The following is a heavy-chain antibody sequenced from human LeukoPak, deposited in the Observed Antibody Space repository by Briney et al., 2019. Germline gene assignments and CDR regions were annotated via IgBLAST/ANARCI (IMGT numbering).Heavy chain of an antibody. D-gene: IGHD1-26*01. CDR3: ARVKWELPRRMGYAFDI. J-gene: IGHJ3*02. Sequence: AGGSLRLSXAASGFTFSSYSMNWVRQAPGKGLEWVPSISSSSSYIYYADSVKGRFTISRDNAKNSLYLQMNSLRAEDTAVYYCARVKWELPRRMGYAFDIWGQGTMVTVSS. CDR2: ISSSSSYI. CDR1: GFTFSSYS. V-gene: IGHV3-21*01.